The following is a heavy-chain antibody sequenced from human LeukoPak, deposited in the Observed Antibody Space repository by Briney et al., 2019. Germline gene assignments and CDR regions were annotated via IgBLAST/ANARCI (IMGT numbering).Heavy chain of an antibody. CDR1: GGSVSSGSYY. Sequence: SETLSLTCTVSGGSVSSGSYYWSWIRQPPGKGLEWIGYIYYSGSTNYNPSLKSRVTISVDASKNQFSLRLSSVTAADTAVYYCARDNGCSGGSCYRWFDPWGQGTLVTVS. D-gene: IGHD2-15*01. J-gene: IGHJ5*02. CDR2: IYYSGST. CDR3: ARDNGCSGGSCYRWFDP. V-gene: IGHV4-61*01.